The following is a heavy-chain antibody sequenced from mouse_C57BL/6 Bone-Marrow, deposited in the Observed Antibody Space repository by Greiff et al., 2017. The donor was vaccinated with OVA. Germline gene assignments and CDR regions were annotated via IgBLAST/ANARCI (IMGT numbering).Heavy chain of an antibody. D-gene: IGHD1-1*01. V-gene: IGHV3-6*01. J-gene: IGHJ1*03. Sequence: EVQLQQSGPGLVKPSQSLSLTCSVTGYSITSGYYWNWIRQFPGNKLEWMGYISYDGSNNYNPSLKNRISITRDTSKNQFFLKLNSVTTEDTATYYCARDDGSSPYWYFDVWGTGTTVTVSS. CDR3: ARDDGSSPYWYFDV. CDR1: GYSITSGYY. CDR2: ISYDGSN.